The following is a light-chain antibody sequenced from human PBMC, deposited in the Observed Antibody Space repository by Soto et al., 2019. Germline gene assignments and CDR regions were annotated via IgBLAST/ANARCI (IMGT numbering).Light chain of an antibody. V-gene: IGLV4-69*01. Sequence: QLVLTQSPSASASLGASVKLTCTLSSGHSSYAIAWHQQQPEKGPRYLMKLSSDGSHSKGDGIPDRFSGSSSGAERYLTISSLQSEDEADYYFQTWDTGARVVFGGGTKLTV. CDR1: SGHSSYA. J-gene: IGLJ2*01. CDR3: QTWDTGARVV. CDR2: LSSDGSH.